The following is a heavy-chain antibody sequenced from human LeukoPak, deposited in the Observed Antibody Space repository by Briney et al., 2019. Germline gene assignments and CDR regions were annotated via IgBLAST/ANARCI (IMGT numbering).Heavy chain of an antibody. Sequence: SETLSLTCAVYGGSFSGYYWGWIRQPPGKGLEWIGSIYHSGSTYYNPSLKSRVTISVDTSKKQFSLKLSSVTAADTAVYYCARHVGFITMVRGVINNNWFDPWGQGTLVTVSS. V-gene: IGHV4-34*01. J-gene: IGHJ5*02. CDR3: ARHVGFITMVRGVINNNWFDP. D-gene: IGHD3-10*01. CDR2: IYHSGST. CDR1: GGSFSGYY.